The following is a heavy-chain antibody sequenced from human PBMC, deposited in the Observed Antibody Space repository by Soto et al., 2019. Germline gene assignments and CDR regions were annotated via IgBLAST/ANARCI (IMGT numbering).Heavy chain of an antibody. J-gene: IGHJ4*02. CDR1: GYSITSYW. CDR3: ARSRYSYGPFDY. CDR2: IYPGDSDT. D-gene: IGHD5-18*01. Sequence: RGESLKISCKGSGYSITSYWSGWVRKMPGKGLEWMGIIYPGDSDTRYSPSFQGQVTISADKSISTAYLQWSSLKASDTAMYYCARSRYSYGPFDYWGQGTLVTVSS. V-gene: IGHV5-51*01.